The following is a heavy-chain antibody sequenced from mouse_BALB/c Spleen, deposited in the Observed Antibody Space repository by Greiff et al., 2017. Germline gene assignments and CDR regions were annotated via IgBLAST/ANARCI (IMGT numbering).Heavy chain of an antibody. D-gene: IGHD4-1*01. V-gene: IGHV3-2*02. CDR3: ALTGTGFAY. CDR2: ISYSGST. CDR1: GYSITSDYA. Sequence: EVQLKESGPGLVKPSQSLSLTCTVTGYSITSDYAWNWIRQFPGNKLEWMGYISYSGSTSYNPSLKSRISITRDTSKNQFFLQLNSVTTEDTATYYCALTGTGFAYWGQGTLVTVSA. J-gene: IGHJ3*01.